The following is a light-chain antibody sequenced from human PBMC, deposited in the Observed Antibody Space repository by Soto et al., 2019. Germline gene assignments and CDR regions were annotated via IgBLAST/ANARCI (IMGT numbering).Light chain of an antibody. CDR1: QSVSSSY. CDR2: DAS. Sequence: SAQSAATLALSPGERATLSCGASQSVSSSYLAWYQQKPGLAPRLLIYDASHRASGIPARFSGSGSGTDFTLTISSLEPEDAALYYCQQRSNWPPITFGQGTRLAI. CDR3: QQRSNWPPIT. J-gene: IGKJ5*01. V-gene: IGKV3D-20*02.